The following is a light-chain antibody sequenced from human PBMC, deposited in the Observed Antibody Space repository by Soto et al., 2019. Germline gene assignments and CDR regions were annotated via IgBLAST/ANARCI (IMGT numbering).Light chain of an antibody. CDR3: EQYGRSGT. V-gene: IGKV3-20*01. CDR2: GAS. Sequence: IVSSQPPCTLSPTQEERATLSCRASQSVSNNYLAWYQQKPGPAPRLLIYGASNRATGFPDRFSGSGSGTDFTLTIHTVEPAKFAVYYCEQYGRSGTFGQGTKVDIK. J-gene: IGKJ1*01. CDR1: QSVSNNY.